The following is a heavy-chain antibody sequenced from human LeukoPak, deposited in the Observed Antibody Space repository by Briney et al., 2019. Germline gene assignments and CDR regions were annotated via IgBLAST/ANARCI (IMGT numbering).Heavy chain of an antibody. J-gene: IGHJ1*01. CDR1: GISFSTYW. Sequence: GGSLRLSCAASGISFSTYWMSWVRQAPGKGLEWVSNVKQDGSEKYYVESVKGRFTISRDNAKNSLYLQMNSLRVEDTAIYYCATYSSLNAREFQYWGHGTLVSVSS. CDR2: VKQDGSEK. CDR3: ATYSSLNAREFQY. V-gene: IGHV3-7*01. D-gene: IGHD3-22*01.